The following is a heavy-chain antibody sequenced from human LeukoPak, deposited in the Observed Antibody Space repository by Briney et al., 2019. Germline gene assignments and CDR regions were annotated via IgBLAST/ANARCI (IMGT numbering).Heavy chain of an antibody. Sequence: GGSLRLSCAASGFTFSSYGMHWVRQAPGKGLEWVAFIRYDGSNKYYADSVKGRFTISRDNSKNTLYLQMNSLRAEDTAVYYCAKDRYYYGSGSYSPFDYWGQGTLVTVSS. V-gene: IGHV3-30*02. CDR1: GFTFSSYG. J-gene: IGHJ4*02. CDR2: IRYDGSNK. D-gene: IGHD3-10*01. CDR3: AKDRYYYGSGSYSPFDY.